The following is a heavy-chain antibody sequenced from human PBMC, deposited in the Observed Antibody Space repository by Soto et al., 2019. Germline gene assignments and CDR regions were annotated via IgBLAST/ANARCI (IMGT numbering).Heavy chain of an antibody. CDR1: GFTFSSYA. CDR3: AREGTRGGLINWFDP. D-gene: IGHD3-10*01. J-gene: IGHJ5*02. CDR2: ISGSDDST. V-gene: IGHV3-23*01. Sequence: GGSLRLSCAASGFTFSSYAMSWVRQAPGKGLEWVSVISGSDDSTYYADSVKGRFTISRDNAENTLYLHMNSLRDEDTAVYYCAREGTRGGLINWFDPWGQGTLVTGSS.